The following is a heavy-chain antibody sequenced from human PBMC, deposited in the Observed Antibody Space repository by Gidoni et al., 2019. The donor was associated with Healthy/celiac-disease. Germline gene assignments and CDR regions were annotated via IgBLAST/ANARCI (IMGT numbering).Heavy chain of an antibody. J-gene: IGHJ5*02. CDR3: ARDPRDLIAVAGREVP. CDR2: ISSRSSCI. D-gene: IGHD6-19*01. Sequence: EVQLVESGGGLVKPGGSLRLSCAASGFPFSSSSMNWVRQSPGKGLEWVSSISSRSSCIYYADSVKGRFTITRDNAKNSLYLQMNSLRAEDTAVYYCARDPRDLIAVAGREVPWGQGTLVTVSS. CDR1: GFPFSSSS. V-gene: IGHV3-21*01.